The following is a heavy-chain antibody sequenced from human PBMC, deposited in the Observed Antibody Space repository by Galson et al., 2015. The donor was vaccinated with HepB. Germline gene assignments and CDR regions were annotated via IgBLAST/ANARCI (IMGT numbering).Heavy chain of an antibody. Sequence: SVKVSCKASGYSFTDSYVHWLRQAPRQGLEWLGWINPNGGATNYAQKFQGGVTMTSDTSISTAYMELRGLTSDDTAIYYCARSDSRWFHFDCWGQGTLVTVSS. CDR2: INPNGGAT. J-gene: IGHJ4*02. V-gene: IGHV1-2*02. CDR1: GYSFTDSY. CDR3: ARSDSRWFHFDC. D-gene: IGHD3-22*01.